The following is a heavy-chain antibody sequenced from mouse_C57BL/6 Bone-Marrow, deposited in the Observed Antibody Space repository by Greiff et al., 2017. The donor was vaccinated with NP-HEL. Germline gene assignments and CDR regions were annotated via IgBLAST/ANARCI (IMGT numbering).Heavy chain of an antibody. D-gene: IGHD3-2*02. Sequence: DVMLVESGGGLVKPGGTLKLSCAASGFTFSSYTMSWVRQTPEKRLEWVATISGGGGNTYYPDSVKGRFTISRDNAKNTLYLQMSSLRSEDTALYYCARHGQLRLRDYAMDYWGQGTSVTVSS. CDR1: GFTFSSYT. V-gene: IGHV5-9*01. CDR2: ISGGGGNT. J-gene: IGHJ4*01. CDR3: ARHGQLRLRDYAMDY.